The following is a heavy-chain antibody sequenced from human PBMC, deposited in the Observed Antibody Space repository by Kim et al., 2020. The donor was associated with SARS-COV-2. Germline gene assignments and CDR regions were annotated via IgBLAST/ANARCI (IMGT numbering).Heavy chain of an antibody. CDR1: GYTFLNYG. CDR2: ISAYNGNT. CDR3: ARGDRLSAAGTSDY. Sequence: ASVKVSCKASGYTFLNYGFTWVRQAPGQGLEWMGGISAYNGNTNYAQKLQGRVTMTTDTSTNTAYMELRSLRSDATAVYYCARGDRLSAAGTSDYWGQGTLVTVSS. J-gene: IGHJ4*02. V-gene: IGHV1-18*01. D-gene: IGHD6-13*01.